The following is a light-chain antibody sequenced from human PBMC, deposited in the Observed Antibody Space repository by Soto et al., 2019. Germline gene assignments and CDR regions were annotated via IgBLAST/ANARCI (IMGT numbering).Light chain of an antibody. CDR2: DVS. CDR3: SSYTSSSTLV. Sequence: QSVLTQPASVSGSPGQSITISCTGTSSDVGGYSFVSWYQQHPGKAPKLMIYDVSNRPSGVSNRFSGSKSGNTASLTISGLQAEGEADYYCSSYTSSSTLVFGTGTKLTVL. J-gene: IGLJ1*01. V-gene: IGLV2-14*01. CDR1: SSDVGGYSF.